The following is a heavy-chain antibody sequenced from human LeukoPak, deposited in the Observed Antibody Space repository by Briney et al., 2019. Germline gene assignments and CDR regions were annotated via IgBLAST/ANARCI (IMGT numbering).Heavy chain of an antibody. Sequence: GGSLRLSCAASGFTFSSYAMSWVRQAPGKGLEWVSAISGSGGSTYYADSVKGRFTISRDNSKNTMYLQIHSLRAEDTAVYYCAKASGGYFTQFDYWGQGTLVTVSS. CDR1: GFTFSSYA. V-gene: IGHV3-23*01. CDR3: AKASGGYFTQFDY. D-gene: IGHD3-22*01. J-gene: IGHJ4*02. CDR2: ISGSGGST.